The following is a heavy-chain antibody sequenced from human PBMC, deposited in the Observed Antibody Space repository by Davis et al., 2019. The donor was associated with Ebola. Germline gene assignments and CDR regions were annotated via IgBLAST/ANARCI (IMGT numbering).Heavy chain of an antibody. CDR3: TQNGGDY. D-gene: IGHD3-16*01. CDR2: IYYSGGT. J-gene: IGHJ4*02. Sequence: SETLSLTCTVSRGSISSSSYYWGWIRQPPGKGLEWIGSIYYSGGTYYNPSLKSRVTISVDTSKNQFSLKLSSVTAADTAAYYCTQNGGDYWGQGTLVTVSS. V-gene: IGHV4-39*01. CDR1: RGSISSSSYY.